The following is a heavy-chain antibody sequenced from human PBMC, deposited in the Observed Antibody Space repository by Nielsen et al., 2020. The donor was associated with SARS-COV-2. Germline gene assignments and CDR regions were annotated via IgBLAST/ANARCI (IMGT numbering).Heavy chain of an antibody. Sequence: GESLKISCAASGFIFSDYAMAWVRQAPGKGLEWVSSISGSGSSTFYADSLKGRFDISRDNAKNTLYLQMNSLRAEDTAVYYCARDTTVLVGYYYGMDVWGQGTTVTVSS. J-gene: IGHJ6*02. CDR3: ARDTTVLVGYYYGMDV. D-gene: IGHD1-26*01. CDR1: GFIFSDYA. CDR2: ISGSGSST. V-gene: IGHV3-23*01.